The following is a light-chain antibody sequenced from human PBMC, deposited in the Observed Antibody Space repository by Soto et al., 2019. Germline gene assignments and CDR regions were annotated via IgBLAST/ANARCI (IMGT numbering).Light chain of an antibody. CDR2: EVS. J-gene: IGLJ1*01. CDR3: SSYTSNSTSYV. Sequence: QSVLTQPASVSGSPGQSVTISCTGTSSDVGGYNYVSWYQQHPGTAPKLMIYEVSNRPSGVSNRFSGSKSGNTASLTISGLQAEDEADYYCSSYTSNSTSYVFGTGIKVTVL. V-gene: IGLV2-14*01. CDR1: SSDVGGYNY.